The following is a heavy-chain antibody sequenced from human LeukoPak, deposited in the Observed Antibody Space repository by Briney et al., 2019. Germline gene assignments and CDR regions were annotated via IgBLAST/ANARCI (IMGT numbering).Heavy chain of an antibody. V-gene: IGHV3-23*01. CDR3: AKEGYYYYGMDV. J-gene: IGHJ6*02. Sequence: PGGSLKLSCAASGFTFSSYAMSWVRQAPGKGLEWVSAISGSGGSKYYADSVKGRFTISRDNSKNTLYLQMNSLRAEDTAVYYCAKEGYYYYGMDVWGQGTTVTVSS. CDR1: GFTFSSYA. CDR2: ISGSGGSK.